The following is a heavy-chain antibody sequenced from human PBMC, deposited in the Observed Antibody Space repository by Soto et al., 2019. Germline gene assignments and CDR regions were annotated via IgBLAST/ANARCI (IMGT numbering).Heavy chain of an antibody. CDR2: IYSGGST. V-gene: IGHV3-66*01. J-gene: IGHJ3*02. Sequence: PGGSLRLSCAASGFTVSSNYISWVRQAPGKGLEWVSVIYSGGSTYYADSVKGRFTISRDNSKNTLYLQMNSLRAEDTAVYYCARDRYYGSGSLDDLDAFDIWGQGTMVTVSS. D-gene: IGHD3-10*01. CDR3: ARDRYYGSGSLDDLDAFDI. CDR1: GFTVSSNY.